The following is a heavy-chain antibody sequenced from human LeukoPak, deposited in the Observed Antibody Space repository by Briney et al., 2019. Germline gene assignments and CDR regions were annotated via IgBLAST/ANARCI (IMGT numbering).Heavy chain of an antibody. CDR2: ISSSSSTI. V-gene: IGHV3-48*01. D-gene: IGHD3-22*01. J-gene: IGHJ4*02. CDR1: GFTFSSYS. CDR3: AKTYYYGSSNPDY. Sequence: QPGGSLRLSCAASGFTFSSYSMNWVRQAPGKGLEWVSYISSSSSTIYYADSVKGRFTISRDNAKNSLYLQMNSLRAEDTAVYYCAKTYYYGSSNPDYWGQGALVTVSS.